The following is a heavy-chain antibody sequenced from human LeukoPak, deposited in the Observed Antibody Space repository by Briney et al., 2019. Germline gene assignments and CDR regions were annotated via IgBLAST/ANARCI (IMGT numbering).Heavy chain of an antibody. CDR1: GFTFSSYS. J-gene: IGHJ4*02. D-gene: IGHD3-22*01. V-gene: IGHV3-21*01. CDR2: TSSSSSYI. Sequence: GGSLRLSCAASGFTFSSYSMNWVHQAPGKGLEWVSSTSSSSSYIYYADSVKGRFTISRDNAKNSLYLQMNSLRAEDTAVYYCARDREIYYDSSGTVDYWGQGTLVTVSS. CDR3: ARDREIYYDSSGTVDY.